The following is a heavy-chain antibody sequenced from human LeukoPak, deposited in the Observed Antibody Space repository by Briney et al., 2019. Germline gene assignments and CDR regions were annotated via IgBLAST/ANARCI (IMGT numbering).Heavy chain of an antibody. CDR2: VYYDGRS. D-gene: IGHD5-18*01. CDR1: GISFYY. Sequence: KPSETLSLTCTASGISFYYWSWIRQPPEKGLEWIGYVYYDGRSNCNSSLRSRVTMSLDTSKNQFSLKLSSVTAADTAVYYCATLRYSHGYETWGQGTLVTVSS. V-gene: IGHV4-59*08. J-gene: IGHJ4*02. CDR3: ATLRYSHGYET.